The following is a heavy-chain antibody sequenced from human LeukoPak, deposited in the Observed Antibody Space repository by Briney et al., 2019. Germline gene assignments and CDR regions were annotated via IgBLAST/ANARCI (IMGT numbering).Heavy chain of an antibody. V-gene: IGHV1-2*02. CDR1: GYTLTGYY. CDR2: INPNSGGT. CDR3: ATGYSSSWSFDY. J-gene: IGHJ4*02. Sequence: ASVKVSCKASGYTLTGYYMHWVRQAPGQGLEWMGWINPNSGGTNYAQKFQGRVTMTRDTSISTAYMELSRLRSDDTAVYYCATGYSSSWSFDYWGQGTLVTVSS. D-gene: IGHD6-13*01.